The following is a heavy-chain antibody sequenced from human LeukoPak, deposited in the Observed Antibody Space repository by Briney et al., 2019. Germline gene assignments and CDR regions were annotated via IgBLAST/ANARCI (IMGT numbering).Heavy chain of an antibody. CDR2: IWYDGSNK. V-gene: IGHV3-33*08. CDR3: ARRSRYGDYNYYYYGMDV. J-gene: IGHJ6*02. Sequence: GGSLRLSCAASGFTFSSFGMNWVRQAPGKGLEWVAVIWYDGSNKYYADSVKGRFTTSRDNSKNTLYLQMNSLRAEDTAVYYCARRSRYGDYNYYYYGMDVWGQGTTGTVSS. CDR1: GFTFSSFG. D-gene: IGHD4-17*01.